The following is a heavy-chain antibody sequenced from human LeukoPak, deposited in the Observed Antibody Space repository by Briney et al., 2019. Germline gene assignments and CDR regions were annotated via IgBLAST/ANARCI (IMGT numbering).Heavy chain of an antibody. V-gene: IGHV4-39*01. CDR3: ARVDSGYDYYFDY. CDR2: IYYRGTT. J-gene: IGHJ4*02. Sequence: PSETLSLTCVVSGGSISSSTYYWGWIRQPPGKGLESIGYIYYRGTTYYNPSLKSRVSISVDTSKNQFSLKLSSVTAADTAVYYCARVDSGYDYYFDYWGQGTLVTVSS. CDR1: GGSISSSTYY. D-gene: IGHD5-12*01.